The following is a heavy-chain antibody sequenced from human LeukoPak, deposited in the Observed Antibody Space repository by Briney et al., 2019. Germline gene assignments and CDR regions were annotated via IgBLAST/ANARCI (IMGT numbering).Heavy chain of an antibody. J-gene: IGHJ3*02. Sequence: GESLKISFKGSGYSFTSYWIGWVRPMPGKGLEWMGIIYPGDSDTRYSPSFQGQVTISADKSISTAYLQWSSLKASDTAMYYCAATYCSSTSCRDAFDIWGQGTMVTVSS. CDR3: AATYCSSTSCRDAFDI. CDR2: IYPGDSDT. V-gene: IGHV5-51*01. D-gene: IGHD2-2*01. CDR1: GYSFTSYW.